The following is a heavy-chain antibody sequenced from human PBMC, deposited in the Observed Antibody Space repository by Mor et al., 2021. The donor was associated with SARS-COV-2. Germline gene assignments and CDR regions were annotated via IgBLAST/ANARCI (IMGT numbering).Heavy chain of an antibody. CDR3: AKRHHNTGHGLQNWFDP. J-gene: IGHJ5*02. CDR2: ISTTGDYI. D-gene: IGHD2-8*02. V-gene: IGHV3-23*01. Sequence: WQAPGKGLEWVSSISTTGDYIYYADSVRGRFTISRDISKNTLFLQMNSLRAEDTAVYYCAKRHHNTGHGLQNWFDPWGQGVLVT.